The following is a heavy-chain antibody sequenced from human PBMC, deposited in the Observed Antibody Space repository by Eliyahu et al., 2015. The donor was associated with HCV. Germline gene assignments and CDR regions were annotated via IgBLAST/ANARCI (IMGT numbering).Heavy chain of an antibody. CDR2: ISSSSSTL. D-gene: IGHD6-13*01. Sequence: EVQLVESGGGLVQPGGSLRLSCAASGFTFSSYSMNWVRQAPGKGLEWVSYISSSSSTLYYADSVKGRFTISRDNAKNSLYLQMNSLRAEDTAVYYCARMGTGIAAAGTRYMDVWGKGTTVTVSS. V-gene: IGHV3-48*01. J-gene: IGHJ6*03. CDR1: GFTFSSYS. CDR3: ARMGTGIAAAGTRYMDV.